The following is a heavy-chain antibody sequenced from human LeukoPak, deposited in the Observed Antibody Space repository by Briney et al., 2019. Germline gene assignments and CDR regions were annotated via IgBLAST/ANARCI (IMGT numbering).Heavy chain of an antibody. CDR3: ARVVGATEGAFDI. V-gene: IGHV5-51*01. Sequence: LGESLKISCQGSGYSFTSYWIGWVRQLPGKGLEWMGIIYPGDSDTRYSPSFQGQVTISADKSISTAYPQWSSLKASDTAMYYCARVVGATEGAFDIWGQGTMVTVSS. CDR1: GYSFTSYW. CDR2: IYPGDSDT. D-gene: IGHD1-26*01. J-gene: IGHJ3*02.